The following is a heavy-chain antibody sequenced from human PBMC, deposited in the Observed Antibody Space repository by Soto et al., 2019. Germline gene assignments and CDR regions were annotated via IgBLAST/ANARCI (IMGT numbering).Heavy chain of an antibody. D-gene: IGHD2-2*01. J-gene: IGHJ6*02. Sequence: QVQLVQSGAEVKKPGSSVKVSCKASGGTFGSYAISWVRQAPGQGLEWMGGIIPIPGTANYAQKFQGRVTIAADEPTGTAYMELSSLRSQDTAVYYCARSQGSSTSLEIYYYYYYGMDVWGQGTTVTVSS. V-gene: IGHV1-69*01. CDR3: ARSQGSSTSLEIYYYYYYGMDV. CDR2: IIPIPGTA. CDR1: GGTFGSYA.